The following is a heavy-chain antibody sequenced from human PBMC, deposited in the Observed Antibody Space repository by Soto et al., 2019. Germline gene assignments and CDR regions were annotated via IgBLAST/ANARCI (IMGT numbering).Heavy chain of an antibody. CDR1: GFTFTSHS. Sequence: EVQLVESGGGLVKPGASLRLSCEASGFTFTSHSMHWVRQAPGKGLEWVSSISSSSSYIYYADSVKGRFTISRDNAKNSLYLQMSSLRAEDTAVYYCARDLPYCSTSSCYSDAFDIWGQGTMVTVSS. D-gene: IGHD2-2*01. CDR2: ISSSSSYI. CDR3: ARDLPYCSTSSCYSDAFDI. J-gene: IGHJ3*02. V-gene: IGHV3-21*01.